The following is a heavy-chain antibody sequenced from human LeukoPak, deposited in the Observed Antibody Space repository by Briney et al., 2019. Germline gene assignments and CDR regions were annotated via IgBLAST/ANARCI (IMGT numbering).Heavy chain of an antibody. J-gene: IGHJ5*02. D-gene: IGHD4-11*01. CDR2: MKPNSGNT. CDR3: ARGGMTTVHSNWFDP. CDR1: GYTFTSYD. Sequence: ASVKVSCKASGYTFTSYDINWVRQATGQGLEWMGWMKPNSGNTGYAQKFQGRVTITRNTSISTAYMELSSLRSEDTAVYYCARGGMTTVHSNWFDPWGQGTLVTVSS. V-gene: IGHV1-8*03.